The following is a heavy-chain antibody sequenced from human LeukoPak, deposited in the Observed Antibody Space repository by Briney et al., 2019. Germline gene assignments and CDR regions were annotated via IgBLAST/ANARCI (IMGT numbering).Heavy chain of an antibody. V-gene: IGHV1-69*01. CDR3: ARDCSGGRCYGAFDI. D-gene: IGHD2-15*01. CDR1: GGTFDRYA. J-gene: IGHJ3*02. Sequence: SVKVSCKASGGTFDRYAITWVRQAPGQRLEWMGGVSPIYGTSDYAQRFQGRVTISADESTSTAKLEVRSLTAEDTAVYYCARDCSGGRCYGAFDIWGQGTWVLVSP. CDR2: VSPIYGTS.